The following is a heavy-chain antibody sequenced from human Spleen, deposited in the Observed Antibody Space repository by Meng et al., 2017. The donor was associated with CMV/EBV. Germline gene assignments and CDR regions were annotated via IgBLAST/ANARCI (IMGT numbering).Heavy chain of an antibody. CDR2: NNPNRGVT. V-gene: IGHV1-2*02. J-gene: IGHJ4*02. CDR3: ARDQGLWGSSDY. Sequence: QGQPVQCGAEGKEPADTVKVACKACGYTFTGYDMHWVRQPPGQVPEWMGWNNPNRGVTNYAQKFQSRVNMTRDTSISTAYMEMSRLRSDDTAVYYCARDQGLWGSSDYWCQGTLVTVSS. D-gene: IGHD3-16*01. CDR1: GYTFTGYD.